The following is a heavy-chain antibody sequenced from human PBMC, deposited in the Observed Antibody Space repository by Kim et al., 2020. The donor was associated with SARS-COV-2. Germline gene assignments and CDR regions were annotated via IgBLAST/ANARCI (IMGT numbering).Heavy chain of an antibody. V-gene: IGHV3-11*01. Sequence: TTYYADSVKGRFTISRDNAKNSVSLEMNSLRVDDTAIYYCARGRQWLAFDSWGQGSLVTVSS. D-gene: IGHD2-8*01. J-gene: IGHJ4*02. CDR2: TT. CDR3: ARGRQWLAFDS.